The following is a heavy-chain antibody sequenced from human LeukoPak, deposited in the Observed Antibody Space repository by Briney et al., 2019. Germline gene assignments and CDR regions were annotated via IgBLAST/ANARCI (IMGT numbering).Heavy chain of an antibody. V-gene: IGHV3-23*01. D-gene: IGHD4-23*01. J-gene: IGHJ4*02. Sequence: GGSLRLSCAASGLSLSTYWMSWVRQAPGKGLEWVSAISGSGGSTYYADSVKGRFTISRDNSKNTLYLQMNSLRAEDTAVYYCANSRGYGGNHVYFDYWGQGTLVTVSS. CDR2: ISGSGGST. CDR1: GLSLSTYW. CDR3: ANSRGYGGNHVYFDY.